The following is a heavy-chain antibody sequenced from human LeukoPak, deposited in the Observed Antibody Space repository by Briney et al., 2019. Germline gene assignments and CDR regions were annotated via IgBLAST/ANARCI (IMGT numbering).Heavy chain of an antibody. V-gene: IGHV3-30*02. CDR3: AKDPTVTPRDHYYYMDV. J-gene: IGHJ6*03. CDR1: GFTFSSYG. Sequence: GGSLRLSCAASGFTFSSYGMHWVRQAPGKGLEWVAFIRYDGSNKYYADSVKGRFTISRDNSKNTLYLQMNSLRAEDTAVYYCAKDPTVTPRDHYYYMDVWGKGTTVIVSS. CDR2: IRYDGSNK. D-gene: IGHD4-11*01.